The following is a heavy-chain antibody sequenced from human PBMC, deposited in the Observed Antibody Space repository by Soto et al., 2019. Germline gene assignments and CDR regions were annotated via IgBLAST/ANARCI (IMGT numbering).Heavy chain of an antibody. CDR2: ISAYNGNT. D-gene: IGHD2-15*01. J-gene: IGHJ6*03. V-gene: IGHV1-18*01. CDR1: GYTFTSYG. Sequence: ASVKVSCKASGYTFTSYGISWVRQAPGQGLEWMGWISAYNGNTNYAQKLQGRVTMTTDTSTSTAYMELRSLRSDDTAVYYCARDPPHCSGGSCYFYYYYYYMDVWGKGTTVTVSS. CDR3: ARDPPHCSGGSCYFYYYYYYMDV.